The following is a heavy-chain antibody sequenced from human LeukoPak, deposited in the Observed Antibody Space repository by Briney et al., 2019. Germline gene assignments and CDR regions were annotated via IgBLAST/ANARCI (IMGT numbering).Heavy chain of an antibody. V-gene: IGHV4-39*07. J-gene: IGHJ5*02. D-gene: IGHD1/OR15-1a*01. CDR1: GGSISGSSYY. Sequence: SETLSLTCTVSGGSISGSSYYWGWIRQPPGKGLEWIGEIKYSGNTNYNPSLKSRVTMSVDMSKNQISLKLNSVTAADTAVYYCARDPRTTTSRNWFDPWGQGTLVTVSA. CDR3: ARDPRTTTSRNWFDP. CDR2: IKYSGNT.